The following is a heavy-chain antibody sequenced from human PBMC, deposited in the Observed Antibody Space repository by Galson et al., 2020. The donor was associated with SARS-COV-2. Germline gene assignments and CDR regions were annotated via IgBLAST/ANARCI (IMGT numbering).Heavy chain of an antibody. Sequence: ASVKVSCKASGYTLSDYGISWVRQAPGQGLEWMGWISAFNGNTHYAQKFQGRVTMTTDTSTSTAYMELRSLIYDDTAVYYCVRSQISYSSYGYYYYGMDVWGQGTTVTVSS. D-gene: IGHD6-19*01. CDR3: VRSQISYSSYGYYYYGMDV. CDR2: ISAFNGNT. CDR1: GYTLSDYG. V-gene: IGHV1-18*01. J-gene: IGHJ6*02.